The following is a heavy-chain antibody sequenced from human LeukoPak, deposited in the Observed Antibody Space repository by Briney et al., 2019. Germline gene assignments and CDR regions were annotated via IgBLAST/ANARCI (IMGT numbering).Heavy chain of an antibody. Sequence: PSETLSLTCTVSGGSISSYYWSWIRQPAGKGLEWIGRIYTSGSTNYNPSLKSRVTMSVDTSKNQFSLKLSSVTASDTAVDYGARSIQLPYFDYWGQGTLVTASS. V-gene: IGHV4-4*07. D-gene: IGHD2-2*01. CDR2: IYTSGST. CDR1: GGSISSYY. J-gene: IGHJ4*02. CDR3: ARSIQLPYFDY.